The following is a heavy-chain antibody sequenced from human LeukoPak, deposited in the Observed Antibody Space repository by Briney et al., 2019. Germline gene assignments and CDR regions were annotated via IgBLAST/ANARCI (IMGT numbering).Heavy chain of an antibody. CDR3: ARDPGETIFGDTIYYGMDV. D-gene: IGHD3-3*01. CDR1: GGSISSGSYY. J-gene: IGHJ6*02. CDR2: IYTSGST. V-gene: IGHV4-61*02. Sequence: PSQTLSLTCTVSGGSISSGSYYWSWIRQPAGKGLEWIGRIYTSGSTNYNPSLKSRVTISVDTSKNQFSLKLSSVTAADTAVYYCARDPGETIFGDTIYYGMDVWGQGTTVTVSS.